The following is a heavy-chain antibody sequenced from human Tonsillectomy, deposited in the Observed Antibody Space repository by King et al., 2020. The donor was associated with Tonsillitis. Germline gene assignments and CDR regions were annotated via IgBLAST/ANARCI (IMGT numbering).Heavy chain of an antibody. CDR1: GFTFSSYW. CDR2: IKQDGSEK. CDR3: ARDTAGYSSGWYVGGLDY. V-gene: IGHV3-7*01. D-gene: IGHD6-19*01. J-gene: IGHJ4*02. Sequence: VQLVESGGGLVQPGGSLRLSCAASGFTFSSYWMSWVRQAPGKVLEWVANIKQDGSEKYYLDSVKGRFTISRDNAKNSLYLQMNSLRAEDTAVYYCARDTAGYSSGWYVGGLDYWGQGTLVTVSS.